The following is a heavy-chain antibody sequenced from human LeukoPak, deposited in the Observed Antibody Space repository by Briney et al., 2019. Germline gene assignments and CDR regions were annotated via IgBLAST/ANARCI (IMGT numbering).Heavy chain of an antibody. CDR1: GFKFDDYG. J-gene: IGHJ4*02. CDR2: LNWNGGST. D-gene: IGHD1-1*01. CDR3: ARGATGTTFDY. Sequence: GGSLRLSCAASGFKFDDYGMSWVRQAPGKGLEWVSGLNWNGGSTGYADSVKGRFTISRDNAKNSLYLQTNSLRAEDTALYYCARGATGTTFDYWGQGTLVTVSS. V-gene: IGHV3-20*04.